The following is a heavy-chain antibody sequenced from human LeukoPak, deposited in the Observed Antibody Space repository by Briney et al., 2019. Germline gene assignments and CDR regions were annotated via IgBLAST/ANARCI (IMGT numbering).Heavy chain of an antibody. Sequence: SKTLSLTCTVSGGSISSYYWSWIRQPAGKGLEWIGRIYTSGSTNYNPSLKSRVTMSVDTSKNQFSLKLSSVTAADTAVYYCAADYGDYQFFDYWGQGTLVTVSS. D-gene: IGHD4-17*01. CDR3: AADYGDYQFFDY. V-gene: IGHV4-4*07. CDR2: IYTSGST. J-gene: IGHJ4*02. CDR1: GGSISSYY.